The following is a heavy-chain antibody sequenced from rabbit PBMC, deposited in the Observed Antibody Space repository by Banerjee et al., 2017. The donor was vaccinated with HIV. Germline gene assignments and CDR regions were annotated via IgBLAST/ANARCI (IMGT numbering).Heavy chain of an antibody. CDR1: GFSFSLKYV. Sequence: QEYLEESGGDLVKPEGSLTLTCTASGFSFSLKYVMCWVRQAPGKGLEWIGIIYGDKGRSDYASWVNGRFTIASDNAQNTVDLQMNSLTEADTATYFCARGFTYDYAGIAYALNLWGPGTLVTVS. J-gene: IGHJ4*01. V-gene: IGHV1S45*01. CDR3: ARGFTYDYAGIAYALNL. CDR2: IYGDKGRS. D-gene: IGHD6-1*01.